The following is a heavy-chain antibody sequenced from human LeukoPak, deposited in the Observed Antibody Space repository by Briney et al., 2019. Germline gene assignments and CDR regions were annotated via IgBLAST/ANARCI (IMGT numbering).Heavy chain of an antibody. D-gene: IGHD1-14*01. Sequence: ASVNVSCMPTVYSYTAYYILWMRQAPGQGLECMGWINLYNGATKYAQRFQSRVTMTRDTSISTAHMELSRLRSDDTATYYCASWAGGNEPVASFDYWGQGTLVTVSS. V-gene: IGHV1-2*02. J-gene: IGHJ4*02. CDR1: VYSYTAYY. CDR3: ASWAGGNEPVASFDY. CDR2: INLYNGAT.